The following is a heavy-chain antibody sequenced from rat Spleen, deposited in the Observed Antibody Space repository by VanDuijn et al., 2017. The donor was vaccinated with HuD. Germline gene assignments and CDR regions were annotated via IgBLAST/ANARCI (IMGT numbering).Heavy chain of an antibody. V-gene: IGHV5-20*01. Sequence: EVQLVESGGGLVQPGRSMKLSCAASGFTFSHYDMAWVRQAPKKGLEWVATITFDGTSTYYRDSVKGRFSISRDNAKRSLYLQMDSLRSEDTATYYCTIGYGGSLDYWGQGVMVTVSS. CDR1: GFTFSHYD. J-gene: IGHJ2*01. CDR2: ITFDGTST. CDR3: TIGYGGSLDY. D-gene: IGHD1-11*01.